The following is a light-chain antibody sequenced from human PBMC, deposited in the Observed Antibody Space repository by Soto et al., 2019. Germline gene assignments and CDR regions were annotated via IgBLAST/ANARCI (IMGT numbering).Light chain of an antibody. J-gene: IGLJ3*02. V-gene: IGLV8-61*01. Sequence: QSVVTQEPSFSVSPGRTVTLTCGLSSGSVSTSYYPSWYQQTPGQAPRTLIYSTNTRSSGVPDRFSGSILGNKAALTITGARADDESDYYCVLYMGSGISVFGGGTQLTVL. CDR3: VLYMGSGISV. CDR2: STN. CDR1: SGSVSTSYY.